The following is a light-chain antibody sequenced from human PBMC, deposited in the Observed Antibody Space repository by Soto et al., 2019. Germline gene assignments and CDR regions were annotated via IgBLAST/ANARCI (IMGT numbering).Light chain of an antibody. Sequence: QSVLTQPPSVSGTPGQRVTISCAGSISDVGSSNLVSWYQQHPGKVPKLIIYEGNRRPSGVSSRFSGSNSGKTASLTISGLQAEDEADYYCCSYVGARRYVFVIATKLTVL. V-gene: IGLV2-23*01. CDR2: EGN. CDR1: ISDVGSSNL. J-gene: IGLJ1*01. CDR3: CSYVGARRYV.